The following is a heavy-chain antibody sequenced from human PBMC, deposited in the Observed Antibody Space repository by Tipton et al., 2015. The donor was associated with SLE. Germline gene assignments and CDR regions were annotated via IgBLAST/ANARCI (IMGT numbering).Heavy chain of an antibody. CDR1: GYSISSGYY. CDR2: IYHSGST. Sequence: TLSLTCAVSGYSISSGYYWGWVRQPPGKGLEWIGSIYHSGSTYYNPSLKSRVTISVDTSKNQFSLKLSSVTAADTAVYYCARVGMATITAFDIWGQGTMVTVSS. D-gene: IGHD5-24*01. V-gene: IGHV4-38-2*01. CDR3: ARVGMATITAFDI. J-gene: IGHJ3*02.